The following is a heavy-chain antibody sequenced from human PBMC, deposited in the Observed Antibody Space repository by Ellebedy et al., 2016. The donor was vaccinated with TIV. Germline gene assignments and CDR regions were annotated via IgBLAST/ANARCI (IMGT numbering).Heavy chain of an antibody. V-gene: IGHV1-2*02. CDR2: MNPNSGGT. Sequence: ASVKVSXXASGYTFTSYDINWVRQATGQGLEWMGWMNPNSGGTNYAQKFQGRVTMTRDTSISTAYMELSRLRSDDTAVYYCARGSAYDILTGYYRNDYWGQGTLVTVSS. D-gene: IGHD3-9*01. J-gene: IGHJ4*02. CDR3: ARGSAYDILTGYYRNDY. CDR1: GYTFTSYD.